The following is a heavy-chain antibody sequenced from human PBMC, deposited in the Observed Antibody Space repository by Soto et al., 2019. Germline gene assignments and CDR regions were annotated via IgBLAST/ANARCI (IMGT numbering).Heavy chain of an antibody. CDR2: VIPMLSMS. J-gene: IGHJ4*02. CDR3: ARSYGSGSRAFGY. CDR1: GDTFSSYT. Sequence: QVHLVQSGVEVKKPWSSVKVSCKASGDTFSSYTIHWVRQAPGLGLEWMGRVIPMLSMSNYALKFQGRVTMTADRSTNTAYMALSSLRCEGTATYYCARSYGSGSRAFGYWGQGALVTVSS. V-gene: IGHV1-69*02. D-gene: IGHD3-10*01.